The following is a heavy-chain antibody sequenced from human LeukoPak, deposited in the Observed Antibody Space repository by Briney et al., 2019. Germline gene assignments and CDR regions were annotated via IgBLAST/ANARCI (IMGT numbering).Heavy chain of an antibody. CDR3: ARLKEAVALNWFDP. J-gene: IGHJ5*02. Sequence: PSETLSLTCTDSGDSISSYYWSWIRQPPGKGLEWIGYIYYSGSTNYNPSLKSRVTISVDTSKNQFSRKLSSVTAADTAVYYCARLKEAVALNWFDPWGQGTLVTVSS. D-gene: IGHD6-19*01. CDR1: GDSISSYY. CDR2: IYYSGST. V-gene: IGHV4-59*01.